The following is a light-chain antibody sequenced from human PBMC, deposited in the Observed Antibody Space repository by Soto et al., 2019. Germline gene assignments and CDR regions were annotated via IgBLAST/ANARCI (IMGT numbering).Light chain of an antibody. CDR1: QSVSTY. CDR3: QQRSNWPSLT. J-gene: IGKJ4*01. V-gene: IGKV3-11*01. Sequence: EIVLTQSPATLSLSPGERATLSCRASQSVSTYLAWYQQRPGQAPRLLIYDASTRATGIPARFSGSGSETDFTLTISSLEPEGFAVYYCQQRSNWPSLTFGGGTKVEIK. CDR2: DAS.